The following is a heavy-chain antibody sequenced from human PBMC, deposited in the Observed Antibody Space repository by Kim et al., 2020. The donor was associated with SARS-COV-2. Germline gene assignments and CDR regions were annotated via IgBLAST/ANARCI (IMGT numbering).Heavy chain of an antibody. CDR1: GYTFTSYD. CDR2: MNPNSGNT. Sequence: ASVKVSCKASGYTFTSYDINWVRQATGQGLEWMGWMNPNSGNTGYAQKFQGRVTMTRNTSISTAYMELSSLRSEDTAVYYCASVGLVVNHFGDPDIYYGMDVWGQGTTVTVSS. D-gene: IGHD2-8*02. J-gene: IGHJ6*02. V-gene: IGHV1-8*01. CDR3: ASVGLVVNHFGDPDIYYGMDV.